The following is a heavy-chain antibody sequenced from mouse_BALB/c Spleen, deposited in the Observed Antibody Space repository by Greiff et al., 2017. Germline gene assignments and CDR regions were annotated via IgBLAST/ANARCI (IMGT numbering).Heavy chain of an antibody. J-gene: IGHJ4*01. V-gene: IGHV1-54*01. CDR3: ARSAGSMAMDY. CDR1: GYAFTNYL. CDR2: INPGSGGT. D-gene: IGHD1-1*01. Sequence: VKLMESGAELVRPGTSVKVSCKASGYAFTNYLIEWVKQRPGQGLEWIGVINPGSGGTNYNEKFKGKATLTADKSSSTAYMQLSSLTSDDSAVYFCARSAGSMAMDYWGQGTSVTVSS.